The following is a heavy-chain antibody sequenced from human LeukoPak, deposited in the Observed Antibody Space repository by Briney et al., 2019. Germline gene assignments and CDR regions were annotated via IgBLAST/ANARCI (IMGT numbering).Heavy chain of an antibody. J-gene: IGHJ4*02. CDR2: IYSGGST. CDR1: GFTVSSNY. Sequence: AGGSLRLSCAASGFTVSSNYMSWVRRAPGKGLEWVSVIYSGGSTDYADSVKGRSAISRDNSKNMLYLQLNSLRAEDTAVYYCARVDYGSGSYFDYWGQGTLVTVSS. V-gene: IGHV3-53*01. D-gene: IGHD3-10*01. CDR3: ARVDYGSGSYFDY.